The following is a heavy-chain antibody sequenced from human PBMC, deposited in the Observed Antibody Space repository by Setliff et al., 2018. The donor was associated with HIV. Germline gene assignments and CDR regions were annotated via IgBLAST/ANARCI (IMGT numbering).Heavy chain of an antibody. V-gene: IGHV4-39*01. CDR3: ASGRAAKVLMITLGGFSAAIDY. CDR1: GGSISGSSEY. D-gene: IGHD3-16*01. J-gene: IGHJ4*02. CDR2: IYYSGIT. Sequence: PSETLSLTFTVSGGSISGSSEYWGWVRQSPGKGLEWIGSIYYSGITYYNPSLESRVAISVDTSMNQFSLVVTSVTAGDTAIYYCASGRAAKVLMITLGGFSAAIDYWGPGTLVTVSS.